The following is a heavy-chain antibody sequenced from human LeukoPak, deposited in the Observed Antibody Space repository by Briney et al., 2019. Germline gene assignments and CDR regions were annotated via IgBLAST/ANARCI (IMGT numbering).Heavy chain of an antibody. V-gene: IGHV1-2*02. CDR1: GYTFNDYC. Sequence: ASVKVSCKASGYTFNDYCIHWVRQAPGQGLEWMGYINPKSGFTLYAPKFQGRVTMTRDTSISTAYMDLSRLRSDDTAVYYCVQFELDYWGQGTLVTVSS. J-gene: IGHJ4*02. D-gene: IGHD1-7*01. CDR2: INPKSGFT. CDR3: VQFELDY.